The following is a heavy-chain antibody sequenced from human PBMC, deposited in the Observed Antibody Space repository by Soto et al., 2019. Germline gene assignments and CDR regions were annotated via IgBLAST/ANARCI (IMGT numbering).Heavy chain of an antibody. CDR1: GGTFTSNV. V-gene: IGHV1-69*01. D-gene: IGHD6-6*01. CDR2: IIPYFGTA. CDR3: ARDRGMAARRPHAVDV. J-gene: IGHJ6*02. Sequence: QVQLVQSGAEVKKPGSSVKVSCKASGGTFTSNVISWVRQAPGQGLEWMGGIIPYFGTASYAQKFRGRVTITADESTTTAYMELSSPSSEDTAVYYCARDRGMAARRPHAVDVLGQGTTVTVSS.